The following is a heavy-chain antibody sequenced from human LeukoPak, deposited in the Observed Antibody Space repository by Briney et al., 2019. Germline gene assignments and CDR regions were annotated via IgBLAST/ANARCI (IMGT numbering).Heavy chain of an antibody. CDR1: GYSISSGYY. Sequence: SETRSLTCTVSGYSISSGYYWGGIRQPPGKGLEWIGSIYHSGSTYYNPSLKSRVTISVDTSKNQFSLKLSSVTAADTAVYYCARESVYCSGGSCYRLFDYWGQGTLVTVSS. V-gene: IGHV4-38-2*02. CDR2: IYHSGST. D-gene: IGHD2-15*01. J-gene: IGHJ4*02. CDR3: ARESVYCSGGSCYRLFDY.